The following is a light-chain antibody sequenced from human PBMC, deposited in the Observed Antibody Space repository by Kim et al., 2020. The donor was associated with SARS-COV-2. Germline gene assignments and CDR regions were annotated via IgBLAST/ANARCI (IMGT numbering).Light chain of an antibody. CDR3: NSRDSSGNHWV. J-gene: IGLJ3*02. Sequence: SSELTQDPAVSVALGQTVRITCQGDHLNYYANWYQQKPGQAPVLVIYGRDNRPSGIPDRFSGSGSGNTASLTITGAQAEDEADYYCNSRDSSGNHWVFGG. CDR1: HLNYY. V-gene: IGLV3-19*01. CDR2: GRD.